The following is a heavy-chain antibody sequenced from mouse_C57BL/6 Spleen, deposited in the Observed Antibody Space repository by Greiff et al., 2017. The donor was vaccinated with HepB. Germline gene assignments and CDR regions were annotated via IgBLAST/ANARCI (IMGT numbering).Heavy chain of an antibody. J-gene: IGHJ4*01. CDR1: GFSLTSYG. Sequence: VKVVESGPGLVQPSQSLSITCTVSGFSLTSYGVHWVRQSPGKGLEWLGVIWSGGSTDYNAAFISRLIISKDNSKSQVFFKMNSLQADDTSIYYCARYDYEGTDAMDYWGQGTSVTVSS. CDR3: ARYDYEGTDAMDY. V-gene: IGHV2-2*01. CDR2: IWSGGST. D-gene: IGHD2-4*01.